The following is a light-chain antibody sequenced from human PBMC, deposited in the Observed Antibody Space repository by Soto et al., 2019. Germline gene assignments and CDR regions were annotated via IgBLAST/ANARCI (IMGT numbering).Light chain of an antibody. CDR3: QPYDSSPANV. CDR1: SSNIGAGYD. CDR2: GNS. J-gene: IGLJ2*01. V-gene: IGLV1-40*01. Sequence: QSVLTQPPSVSGAPGQRVTISCTGSSSNIGAGYDVHWYQQLPGTADQLRIFGNSNRPSGVPDRFSGSKSGTYASLAITGLQAEDEAHHYYQPYDSSPANVFGGGTTLTVL.